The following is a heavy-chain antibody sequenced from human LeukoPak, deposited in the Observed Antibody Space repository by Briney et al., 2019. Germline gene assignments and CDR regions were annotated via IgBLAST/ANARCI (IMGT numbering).Heavy chain of an antibody. CDR3: ARGQQNYYYYMDV. V-gene: IGHV1-46*01. CDR2: IKSTGDTT. CDR1: GYTFTSYH. D-gene: IGHD1-1*01. J-gene: IGHJ6*03. Sequence: ASVQVSCKTSGYTFTSYHMHWVRQAPGQGLEWVAIIKSTGDTTVYAQKFQGRVTVTRDTSKNQFSLKLSSVTAADTAVYYCARGQQNYYYYMDVWGKGTTVTASS.